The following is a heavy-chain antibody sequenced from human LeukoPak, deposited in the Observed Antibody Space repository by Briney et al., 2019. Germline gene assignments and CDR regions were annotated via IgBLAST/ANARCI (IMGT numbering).Heavy chain of an antibody. D-gene: IGHD6-19*01. Sequence: GKSLKISCKGSGYSFTSYWIGWVRQMPGKGLEWMGIIYPGDSDTRYSPSFQGQVTISADKSISTAYLQWSSLKASDTAMYYCASSIAVAGTYYGMDVWGQGTTVTVSS. CDR2: IYPGDSDT. CDR3: ASSIAVAGTYYGMDV. J-gene: IGHJ6*02. CDR1: GYSFTSYW. V-gene: IGHV5-51*01.